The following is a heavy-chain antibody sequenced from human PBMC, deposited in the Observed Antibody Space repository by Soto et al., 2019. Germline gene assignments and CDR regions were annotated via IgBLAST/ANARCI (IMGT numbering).Heavy chain of an antibody. Sequence: ASVKVSCKASGYTFTSYGISWVRQAPGQGLEWMGIINPSGGSTSYAQKFQGRVTMTRDTSTSTVYMELSSLRSEDTAVYYCARERDIVVGHYGMDVWGQGTTVTVSS. CDR3: ARERDIVVGHYGMDV. CDR1: GYTFTSYG. J-gene: IGHJ6*02. CDR2: INPSGGST. V-gene: IGHV1-46*01. D-gene: IGHD2-2*01.